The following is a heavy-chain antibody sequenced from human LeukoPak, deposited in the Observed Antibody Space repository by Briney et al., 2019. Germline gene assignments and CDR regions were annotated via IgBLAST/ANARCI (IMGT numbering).Heavy chain of an antibody. CDR2: IIPIFGTA. CDR3: ARDRDYGGNTYFDY. V-gene: IGHV1-69*05. CDR1: GGTFSSYA. J-gene: IGHJ4*02. D-gene: IGHD4-23*01. Sequence: SVTVSCMASGGTFSSYAISGVRQAPGQGLEWMGGIIPIFGTANYAQKFQGRVTITTDESTSTAYMELSSLRSEDTAVYYCARDRDYGGNTYFDYWGQGTLVTVSS.